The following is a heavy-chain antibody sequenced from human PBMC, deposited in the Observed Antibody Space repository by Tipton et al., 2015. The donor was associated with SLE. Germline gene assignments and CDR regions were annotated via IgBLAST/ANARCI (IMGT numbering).Heavy chain of an antibody. CDR2: IWHDGSNE. J-gene: IGHJ1*01. CDR3: ARGCSGGSCYWYFQH. CDR1: GFNFNTSG. Sequence: RSLRLSCAASGFNFNTSGMHWVRQDPGKGLEWVAVIWHDGSNEDFADSVKGRSTISRDNSKNTLYLQMNSLRVEDTAVYYCARGCSGGSCYWYFQHWGQGTLVTVSS. D-gene: IGHD2-15*01. V-gene: IGHV3-33*01.